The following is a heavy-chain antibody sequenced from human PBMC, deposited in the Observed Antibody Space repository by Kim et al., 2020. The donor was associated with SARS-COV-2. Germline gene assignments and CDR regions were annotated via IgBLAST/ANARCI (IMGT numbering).Heavy chain of an antibody. Sequence: GGSLRLSCAASGFTFSSYAMHWVRQAPGKGLEWVAVISYDGSNKYYADSVKGRFTISRDNSENTLYLQMNSLRAEDTAVYYCAREFYYDSRRTDYYYGMDVWGQGTTVTVSS. CDR2: ISYDGSNK. D-gene: IGHD3-22*01. V-gene: IGHV3-30-3*01. CDR3: AREFYYDSRRTDYYYGMDV. CDR1: GFTFSSYA. J-gene: IGHJ6*02.